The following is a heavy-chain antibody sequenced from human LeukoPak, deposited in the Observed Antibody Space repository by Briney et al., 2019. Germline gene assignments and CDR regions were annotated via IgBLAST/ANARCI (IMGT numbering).Heavy chain of an antibody. CDR3: ASFETVAAKPFDY. CDR2: ISGNSIYI. V-gene: IGHV3-21*01. CDR1: GFTFSSYS. Sequence: PGGSLRLSCAASGFTFSSYSMNWVRQAPGKGLEWVSSISGNSIYIYYADSVKGRFTISRDNAENSLYLQMNSLRVADTAVYYCASFETVAAKPFDYWGQGTLVTVSS. D-gene: IGHD6-19*01. J-gene: IGHJ4*02.